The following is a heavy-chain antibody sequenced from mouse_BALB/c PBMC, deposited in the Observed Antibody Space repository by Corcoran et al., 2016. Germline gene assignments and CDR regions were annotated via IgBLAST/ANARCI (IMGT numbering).Heavy chain of an antibody. CDR1: GYTFTSYV. CDR2: INPYNDGT. Sequence: EVQLQQSGPELVKPGASVKMSCKASGYTFTSYVMHWVKQKPGQGLEWIGYINPYNDGTKYNEKFKGKATLTSDKSSSTAYMELSSLTYEDSAVDDWESEGYGSWFAYWGQGTLVTVSA. D-gene: IGHD2-10*02. J-gene: IGHJ3*01. CDR3: ESEGYGSWFAY. V-gene: IGHV1S136*01.